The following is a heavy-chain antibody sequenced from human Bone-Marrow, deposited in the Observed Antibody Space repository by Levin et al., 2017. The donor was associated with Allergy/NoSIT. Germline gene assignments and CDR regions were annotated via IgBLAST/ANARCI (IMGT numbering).Heavy chain of an antibody. CDR3: ARRGDGYTPVPYNWFDP. CDR1: GGSISSSSYY. D-gene: IGHD5-24*01. J-gene: IGHJ5*02. Sequence: SETLSLTCTVSGGSISSSSYYWGWIRQPPGKGLEWIGSIYYSGSTYYNPSLKSRVTISVDTSKNQFSLKLSSVTAADTAVYYCARRGDGYTPVPYNWFDPWGQGTLVTVSS. CDR2: IYYSGST. V-gene: IGHV4-39*01.